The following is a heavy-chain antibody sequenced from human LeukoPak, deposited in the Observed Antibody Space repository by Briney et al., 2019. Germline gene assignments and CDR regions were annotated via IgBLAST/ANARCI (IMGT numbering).Heavy chain of an antibody. D-gene: IGHD2-8*01. V-gene: IGHV3-23*01. CDR1: GFTFSSYA. Sequence: PGGSLRLSCAASGFTFSSYAMSWVRQAPGKGLEWVSAISGSGGSTYYADSVKGRFTISRDNSKNTLYLQMSSLRADDTAVYYCAKAAGYCSSTTCPRSAFDIWGQGTMVTVSS. J-gene: IGHJ3*02. CDR2: ISGSGGST. CDR3: AKAAGYCSSTTCPRSAFDI.